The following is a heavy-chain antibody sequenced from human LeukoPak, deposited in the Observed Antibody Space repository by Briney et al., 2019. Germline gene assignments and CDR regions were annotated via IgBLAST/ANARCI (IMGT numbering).Heavy chain of an antibody. J-gene: IGHJ4*02. D-gene: IGHD1-26*01. CDR2: INSDGSST. CDR3: AGSKYSGSYSDY. CDR1: GFTFSSYW. Sequence: GGSLRLSCAASGFTFSSYWMHWVRQAPGKGLVWVSRINSDGSSTSYADSVEGRFTISRDNAKNTLYLQMNSLRTEDTAVYYCAGSKYSGSYSDYWGRGTLVTVSS. V-gene: IGHV3-74*01.